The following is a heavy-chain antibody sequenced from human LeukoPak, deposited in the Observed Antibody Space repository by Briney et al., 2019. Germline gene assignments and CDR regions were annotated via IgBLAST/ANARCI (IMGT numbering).Heavy chain of an antibody. CDR2: IYYSGST. Sequence: PSETLSLTCTVSGGSISSYYWSWIRQPPGKGLEWIGYIYYSGSTNYNPSLKSRVTISVDTSKNQFSLKLSSVTAADTAVYYCAREFRGIAAAGDNWFDPWGQGTLVTVSS. CDR3: AREFRGIAAAGDNWFDP. D-gene: IGHD6-13*01. V-gene: IGHV4-59*01. CDR1: GGSISSYY. J-gene: IGHJ5*02.